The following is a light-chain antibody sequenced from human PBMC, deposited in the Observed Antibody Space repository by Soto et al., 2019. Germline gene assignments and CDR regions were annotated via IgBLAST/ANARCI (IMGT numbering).Light chain of an antibody. CDR2: KAS. J-gene: IGKJ1*01. V-gene: IGKV1-5*03. CDR3: QHPWT. Sequence: DIQMSQSPSTLSGSVGDRVTITCRASQTISSWLAWYQQKPGKAPKLLIYKASTLKSGVPSRFSGSGSGTEFTLTISSLQPDDFATYYCQHPWTFGQGTKVDVK. CDR1: QTISSW.